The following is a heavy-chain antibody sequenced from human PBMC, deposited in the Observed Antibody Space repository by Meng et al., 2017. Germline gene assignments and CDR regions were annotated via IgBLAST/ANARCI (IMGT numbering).Heavy chain of an antibody. Sequence: VQVVESGGGSVQPGGSLRLSCAASGFTFSSYWMHWGRQAPGKGLVLVSRINSDGSSTSYADSVKGRFNISRDNAKNTLDLQMNSLRAEDTAVYYCARDHGPIDYWGQGTLVTVSS. CDR1: GFTFSSYW. CDR2: INSDGSST. J-gene: IGHJ4*02. V-gene: IGHV3-74*01. CDR3: ARDHGPIDY.